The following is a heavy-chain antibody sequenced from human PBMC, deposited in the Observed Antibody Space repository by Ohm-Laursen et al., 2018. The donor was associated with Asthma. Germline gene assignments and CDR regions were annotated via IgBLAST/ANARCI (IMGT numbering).Heavy chain of an antibody. V-gene: IGHV3-74*01. CDR3: ARGYNGTYRLGY. J-gene: IGHJ4*02. CDR1: GFTFSNYW. D-gene: IGHD3-16*02. CDR2: IKSDGSDT. Sequence: SLRLSCAASGFTFSNYWMHWVRQDPGKGLVWVSRIKSDGSDTSYADSVKGRFTISRDNAKNTLYLQMNSLRAEDTAVYYCARGYNGTYRLGYWGQGTQVTVSS.